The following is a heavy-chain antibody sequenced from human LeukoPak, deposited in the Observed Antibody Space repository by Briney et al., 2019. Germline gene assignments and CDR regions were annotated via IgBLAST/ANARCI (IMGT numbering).Heavy chain of an antibody. CDR2: ISGSGGST. CDR3: AQGLAYIRFDN. D-gene: IGHD1-1*01. Sequence: GGSLRLSCAASGFTFSSYAMSWVRQAPGKGLEWVSAISGSGGSTYYADSVKGRFTISRDNSKNRVYLQMDSLRFEDAAVYYCAQGLAYIRFDNWGQGTLVTVSS. CDR1: GFTFSSYA. J-gene: IGHJ4*02. V-gene: IGHV3-23*01.